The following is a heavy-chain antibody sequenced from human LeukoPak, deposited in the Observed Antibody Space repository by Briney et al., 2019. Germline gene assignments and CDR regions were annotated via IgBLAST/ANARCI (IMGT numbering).Heavy chain of an antibody. CDR2: ISAYNGNT. J-gene: IGHJ6*02. V-gene: IGHV1-18*01. CDR3: ARGGGALNYYGSGSYHCYYYYGMDV. Sequence: GASAKVSCKASGYTFTSYGISWVRQAPGQGLEWMGWISAYNGNTNYAQKLQGRVTMTTDTSTSTAYMELRSLRSDDTAVYYCARGGGALNYYGSGSYHCYYYYGMDVWGQGTTVTVSS. D-gene: IGHD3-10*01. CDR1: GYTFTSYG.